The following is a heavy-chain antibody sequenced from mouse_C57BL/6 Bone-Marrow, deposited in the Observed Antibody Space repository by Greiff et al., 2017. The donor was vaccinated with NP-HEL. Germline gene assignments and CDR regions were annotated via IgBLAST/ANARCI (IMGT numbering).Heavy chain of an antibody. V-gene: IGHV1-55*01. Sequence: QVQLQQPGAELVKPGASVKMSCKASGYTFTSYWITWVKQRPGQGLEWIGDIYPGSGSTNYNEKFKSKATLTVDTSSSTAYMQLSSLTSEDSAVYYCAREEGGYLRGDYWGQGTTLTVSS. D-gene: IGHD2-3*01. CDR1: GYTFTSYW. CDR2: IYPGSGST. J-gene: IGHJ2*01. CDR3: AREEGGYLRGDY.